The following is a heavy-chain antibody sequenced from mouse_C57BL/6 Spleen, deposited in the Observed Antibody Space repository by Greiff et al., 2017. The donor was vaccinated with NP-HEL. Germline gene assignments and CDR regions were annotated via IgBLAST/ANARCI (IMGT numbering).Heavy chain of an antibody. CDR1: GYTFTGYW. V-gene: IGHV1-9*01. D-gene: IGHD2-4*01. CDR3: ARRRAYDYGLGY. Sequence: QVQLQQSGAELMKPGASVKLSCKATGYTFTGYWIEWVKQRPGHGLEWIGEILPASGSTNYNEKFKGKATFTADTSSNTAYMQLSSLTTEDSAIDYCARRRAYDYGLGYWGQGTTLTVSS. CDR2: ILPASGST. J-gene: IGHJ2*01.